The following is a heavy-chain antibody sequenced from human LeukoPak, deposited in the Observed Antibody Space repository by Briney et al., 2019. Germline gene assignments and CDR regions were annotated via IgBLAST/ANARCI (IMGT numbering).Heavy chain of an antibody. J-gene: IGHJ5*02. CDR1: GFTFSIHG. Sequence: GGSLRLSCAASGFTFSIHGMNWVRQAPGKGLEWVSGISPGGEIPYYADSVKGRFTISRDNTKNTLYLQMNSLRGEDTAVYYCAKDYSSGWYESWFDPWGQGTLVAVSS. V-gene: IGHV3-23*01. CDR2: ISPGGEIP. CDR3: AKDYSSGWYESWFDP. D-gene: IGHD6-19*01.